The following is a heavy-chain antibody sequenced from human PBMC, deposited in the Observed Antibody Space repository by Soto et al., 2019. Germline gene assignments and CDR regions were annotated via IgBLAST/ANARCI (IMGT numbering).Heavy chain of an antibody. D-gene: IGHD2-15*01. Sequence: QVQLVQSGAEVKKPGSSVKVSCKASGGTFSSYAISWVRQAPGQGLEWMGGIIPIFGTANYAQKFQGRVTITADESTSTAYMELSSLRSEDTAVYYCARGGCSGGSCYSPDYYGMDVWGQGTTVTVSS. CDR1: GGTFSSYA. CDR3: ARGGCSGGSCYSPDYYGMDV. J-gene: IGHJ6*02. V-gene: IGHV1-69*01. CDR2: IIPIFGTA.